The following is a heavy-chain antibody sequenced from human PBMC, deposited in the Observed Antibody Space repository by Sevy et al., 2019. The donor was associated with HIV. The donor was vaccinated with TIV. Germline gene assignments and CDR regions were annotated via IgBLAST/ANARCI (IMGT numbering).Heavy chain of an antibody. V-gene: IGHV4-59*01. CDR1: GGPISSYY. CDR3: ARAPPVRSGDDSLNWFDP. J-gene: IGHJ5*02. Sequence: SETLSLTCSVSGGPISSYYWSWIRQPPGKRLEWIGYIHYSGSTNYKPSLNSRLTISVDTSKNQFSLRLTSVTAADTAVHYCARAPPVRSGDDSLNWFDPWGQGILVTVSS. D-gene: IGHD6-25*01. CDR2: IHYSGST.